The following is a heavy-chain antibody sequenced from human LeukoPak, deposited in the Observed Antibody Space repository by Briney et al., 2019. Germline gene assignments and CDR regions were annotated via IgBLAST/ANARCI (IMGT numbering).Heavy chain of an antibody. CDR1: GYTFTSYD. D-gene: IGHD2-2*01. J-gene: IGHJ3*02. V-gene: IGHV1-3*01. Sequence: ASVKVSCKASGYTFTSYDINWVRQATGQRLEWMGWINAGNGNTKYSQKFQGRVTITRDTSASTAYMELSSLRSEDTAVYYCASRRQYCSTTSCSATFDIWGQGTMVTVSS. CDR2: INAGNGNT. CDR3: ASRRQYCSTTSCSATFDI.